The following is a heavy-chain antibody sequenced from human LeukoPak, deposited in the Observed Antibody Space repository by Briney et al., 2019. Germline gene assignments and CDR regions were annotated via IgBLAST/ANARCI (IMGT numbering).Heavy chain of an antibody. CDR2: INPNSGGT. J-gene: IGHJ4*02. Sequence: ASVKVSCKASGYTFTGYYMHWVRQAPGQGLEWMGWINPNSGGTNYAQKFQGRVTMTRDTSISTAYMELSRLRSEDTAVYYCARHWGSGKYSPKHFDYWGEGTLVTVSS. V-gene: IGHV1-2*02. D-gene: IGHD3-10*01. CDR3: ARHWGSGKYSPKHFDY. CDR1: GYTFTGYY.